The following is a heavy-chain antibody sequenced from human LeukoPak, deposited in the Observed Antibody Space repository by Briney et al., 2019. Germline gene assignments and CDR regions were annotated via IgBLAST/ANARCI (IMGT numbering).Heavy chain of an antibody. D-gene: IGHD3-3*01. V-gene: IGHV4-4*02. CDR2: IYHSGST. J-gene: IGHJ4*02. CDR3: ARASVPGYDFWSGYYTGLFDY. Sequence: PSETLSLTCAVSGGSISSSNWWSWVRQPPGKGLEWIGEIYHSGSTNYNPSLKSRVTISVDKSKNQFSLKLSSVTAADTAVYYCARASVPGYDFWSGYYTGLFDYWGQGTLVTVSS. CDR1: GGSISSSNW.